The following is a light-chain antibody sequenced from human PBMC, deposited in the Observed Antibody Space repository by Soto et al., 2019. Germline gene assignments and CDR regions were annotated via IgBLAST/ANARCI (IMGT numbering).Light chain of an antibody. Sequence: QSVLTQPPSASGSPGQSVTLSCTGTSSDVGAYNYVSWYQQHPGKAPKLIIYEVSKRPSGVPDRFSGSKSGNTASLTVSGLQAEDEADYYCSSYGGSNNYVFGTGTKVTVL. J-gene: IGLJ1*01. CDR3: SSYGGSNNYV. V-gene: IGLV2-8*01. CDR1: SSDVGAYNY. CDR2: EVS.